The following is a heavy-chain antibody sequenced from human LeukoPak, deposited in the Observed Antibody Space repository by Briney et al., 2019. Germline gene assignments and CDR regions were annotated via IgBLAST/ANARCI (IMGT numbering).Heavy chain of an antibody. CDR2: IYSGGST. CDR3: ARNHAYSYGGFRWFDP. Sequence: GGSLRLSCAASGFTVSSNYMSWVRQAPGKGLEWVSVIYSGGSTYYADSVKGRFTISRDNSKNTLYPQMNSLRAEDTAVYYCARNHAYSYGGFRWFDPWGQGTLVTVSS. CDR1: GFTVSSNY. D-gene: IGHD5-18*01. V-gene: IGHV3-53*01. J-gene: IGHJ5*02.